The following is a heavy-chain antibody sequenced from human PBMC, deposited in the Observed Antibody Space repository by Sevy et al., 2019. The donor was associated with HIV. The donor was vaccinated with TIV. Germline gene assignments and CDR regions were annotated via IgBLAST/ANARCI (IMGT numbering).Heavy chain of an antibody. V-gene: IGHV3-21*01. CDR3: VRDGWNY. CDR2: ITSSGSYI. Sequence: GGSLRLSCAASGFTFSTSTRNWVRQAPGKGLEWVSLITSSGSYILYADPVKGRFTISRDNAKNSVFLQMNSLRVEDTAVYYCVRDGWNYWGQGTLVTVSS. CDR1: GFTFSTST. D-gene: IGHD2-15*01. J-gene: IGHJ4*02.